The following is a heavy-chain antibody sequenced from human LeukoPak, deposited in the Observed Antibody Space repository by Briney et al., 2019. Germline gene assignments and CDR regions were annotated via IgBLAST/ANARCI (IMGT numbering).Heavy chain of an antibody. J-gene: IGHJ4*02. D-gene: IGHD1-1*01. V-gene: IGHV3-30*02. CDR1: GYTFSSYG. CDR3: AKEGTASKPSDLDN. Sequence: GGSLRLSCAASGYTFSSYGIHWVRQAPGKGLEWVAFIRNDGSNKYYTDSVKGRFTISRDSSKNTVYLQTNSLRSEDTAVYYCAKEGTASKPSDLDNWGQGTLVTVSS. CDR2: IRNDGSNK.